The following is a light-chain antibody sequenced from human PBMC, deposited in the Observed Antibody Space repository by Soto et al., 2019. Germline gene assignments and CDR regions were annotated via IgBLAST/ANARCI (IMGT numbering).Light chain of an antibody. CDR3: QQYDNRPHT. J-gene: IGKJ4*01. CDR2: DAS. Sequence: DLQITQSPSSLSASVADRVTITCQASQDISNYLNWYQQKPGKAPKLLIYDASNLETGVPSRFSGSGSGTDFTFTISSLQPEDIATYYCQQYDNRPHTFGGGTKVEIK. V-gene: IGKV1-33*01. CDR1: QDISNY.